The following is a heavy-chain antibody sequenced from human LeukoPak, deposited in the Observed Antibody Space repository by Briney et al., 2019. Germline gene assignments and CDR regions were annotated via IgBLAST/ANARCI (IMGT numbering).Heavy chain of an antibody. D-gene: IGHD3-3*01. CDR2: ISSSSSYI. CDR1: GFTFSSYS. J-gene: IGHJ4*02. V-gene: IGHV3-21*01. CDR3: ARCPERDDFWSGLSLLFDY. Sequence: PGGSLRLSCAASGFTFSSYSMDWVRQAPGKGLEWVSSISSSSSYIYYADSVKGRFTISRDNAKNSLYLQMNSLRAEDTAVYYCARCPERDDFWSGLSLLFDYWGQGTLVTVSS.